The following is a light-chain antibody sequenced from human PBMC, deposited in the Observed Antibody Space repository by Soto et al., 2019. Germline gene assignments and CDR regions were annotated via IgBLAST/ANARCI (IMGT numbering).Light chain of an antibody. CDR2: QDS. V-gene: IGLV3-1*01. Sequence: SYELPQPPSVSVSPGQTASITCSGDKLGNKYACWYQQKPGQSPVLVIYQDSKRPSGIPERFSGSNSGNTATLTISGTQAMDEADYYCQAWDSSTGVFGTGTKRTVL. CDR3: QAWDSSTGV. CDR1: KLGNKY. J-gene: IGLJ1*01.